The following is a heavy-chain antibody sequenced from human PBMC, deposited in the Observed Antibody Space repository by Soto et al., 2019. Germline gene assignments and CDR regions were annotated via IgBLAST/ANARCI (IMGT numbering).Heavy chain of an antibody. CDR3: ARDSPPFSFLEWADSFDI. D-gene: IGHD3-3*01. CDR2: ISSSSSYI. V-gene: IGHV3-21*01. J-gene: IGHJ3*02. Sequence: EVQLVESGGGLVKPGGSLRLSCAASGFTFSSYSMNWVRQAPGKGLEWVSSISSSSSYIYYADSVKGRFTISRDNAKNSLYLQMNSLRAEDTAVYYCARDSPPFSFLEWADSFDIWGQGTMVTVSS. CDR1: GFTFSSYS.